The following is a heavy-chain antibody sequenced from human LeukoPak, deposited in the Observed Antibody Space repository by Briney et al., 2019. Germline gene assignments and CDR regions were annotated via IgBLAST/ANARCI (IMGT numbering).Heavy chain of an antibody. CDR1: GFTFSSYW. Sequence: GSLRLSCAASGFTFSSYWMNWVRQAPGKGLVWVSRIASDGSSTTYADSVKGRFSISIDNAKNTLYLQMNSLRVEDTAVYYCARGRPHGNDYWGQGTLVTVSS. D-gene: IGHD4-23*01. CDR3: ARGRPHGNDY. CDR2: IASDGSST. V-gene: IGHV3-74*01. J-gene: IGHJ4*02.